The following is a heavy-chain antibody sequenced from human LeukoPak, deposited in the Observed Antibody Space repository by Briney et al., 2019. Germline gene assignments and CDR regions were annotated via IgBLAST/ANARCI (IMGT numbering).Heavy chain of an antibody. Sequence: GGSLRLSCAASGFTFSSYAMHWVRQAPGKGLEWVAVISYDGSNKYYADSVKGRFTISRDNSKNTLYLQMNSLRAEDTAVYYCARDLTGYCSGGSCYNVHFDYWGQGTLVTVSS. J-gene: IGHJ4*02. V-gene: IGHV3-30-3*01. D-gene: IGHD2-15*01. CDR3: ARDLTGYCSGGSCYNVHFDY. CDR1: GFTFSSYA. CDR2: ISYDGSNK.